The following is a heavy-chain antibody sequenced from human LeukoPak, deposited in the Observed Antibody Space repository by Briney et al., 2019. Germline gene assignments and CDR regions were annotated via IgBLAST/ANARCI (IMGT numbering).Heavy chain of an antibody. V-gene: IGHV3-74*01. CDR2: INTDGSST. Sequence: GGSLRLSCTASGFTFSSYWMHWVRQAPGKGLVWVSRINTDGSSTSYADSVKGRFTISRDNAKNSLYLQMNSLRAEDTAVYYCARDTAIVRGIDYWGQGTLVTVSS. D-gene: IGHD3-10*01. J-gene: IGHJ4*02. CDR1: GFTFSSYW. CDR3: ARDTAIVRGIDY.